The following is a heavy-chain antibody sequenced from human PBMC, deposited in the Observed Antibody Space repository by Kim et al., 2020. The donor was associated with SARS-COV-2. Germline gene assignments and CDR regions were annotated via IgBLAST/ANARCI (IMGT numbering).Heavy chain of an antibody. D-gene: IGHD1-20*01. CDR3: ARDQEVWYNFDWIRGAPLDV. CDR2: ISPSSTYT. J-gene: IGHJ6*02. CDR1: GFTLGDYY. V-gene: IGHV3-11*05. Sequence: GGSLRLSCAASGFTLGDYYVNWIRQAPGKGLEWISYISPSSTYTNYADSVKGRFTISRDNAKNSLYLQMNSLSPEDTAVYYCARDQEVWYNFDWIRGAPLDVWGQGTTVTV.